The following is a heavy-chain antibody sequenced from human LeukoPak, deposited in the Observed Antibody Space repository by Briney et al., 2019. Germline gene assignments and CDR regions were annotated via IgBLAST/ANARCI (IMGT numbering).Heavy chain of an antibody. CDR3: ARDSVYYYDSSGYHHYYMDV. D-gene: IGHD3-22*01. CDR1: GFTFSSYS. V-gene: IGHV3-48*01. Sequence: GGSLRLSCAASGFTFSSYSMNWVRQAPGKGLEWVSYISSSSSTIYYADSVKGRFTIPRDNAKNSLYLQMNSLRAEDTAVYYCARDSVYYYDSSGYHHYYMDVWGKGTTVTVSS. CDR2: ISSSSSTI. J-gene: IGHJ6*03.